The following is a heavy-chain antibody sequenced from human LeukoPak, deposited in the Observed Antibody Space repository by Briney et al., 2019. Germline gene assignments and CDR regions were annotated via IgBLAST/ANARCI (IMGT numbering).Heavy chain of an antibody. CDR2: IYTSGST. D-gene: IGHD3-22*01. J-gene: IGHJ4*02. Sequence: PSQTLPLTSIVSRGSISSGDYYWRWIRQPAGKGLEWIGRIYTSGSTNYNPSLMSRVTISVDTSKKQFSLKLSSVTGADTAVYYCARVVFYDSSPQEYYFDYWGQGTLVTVSS. CDR1: RGSISSGDYY. V-gene: IGHV4-61*02. CDR3: ARVVFYDSSPQEYYFDY.